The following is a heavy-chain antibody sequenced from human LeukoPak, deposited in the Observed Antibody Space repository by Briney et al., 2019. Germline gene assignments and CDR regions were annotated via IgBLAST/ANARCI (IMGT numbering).Heavy chain of an antibody. Sequence: SETLSLTCAVYGGSFSGYYWSWIRQPPGRGLEWIGQINHSGSTNYNPSLKSRVTISVDTSKNQFSLKLTSVNAADTAVYYCARDAVTTSLDYWGQGILVTVS. D-gene: IGHD5-12*01. CDR3: ARDAVTTSLDY. V-gene: IGHV4-34*01. J-gene: IGHJ4*02. CDR1: GGSFSGYY. CDR2: INHSGST.